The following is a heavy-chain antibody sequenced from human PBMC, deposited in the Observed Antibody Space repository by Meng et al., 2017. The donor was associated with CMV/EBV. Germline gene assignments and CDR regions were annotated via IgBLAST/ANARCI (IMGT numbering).Heavy chain of an antibody. V-gene: IGHV1-18*01. CDR1: YTFTSDG. D-gene: IGHD3-3*01. CDR2: ISAYNGYT. CDR3: ARKRHYDFWSGYLVDY. Sequence: YTFTSDGISWVRQAPGQGLEWMGWISAYNGYTNYVEKLQGRVTMTTDTSTSTAYMELRSLRSDDTAVYYCARKRHYDFWSGYLVDYWGQGTPVTVSS. J-gene: IGHJ4*02.